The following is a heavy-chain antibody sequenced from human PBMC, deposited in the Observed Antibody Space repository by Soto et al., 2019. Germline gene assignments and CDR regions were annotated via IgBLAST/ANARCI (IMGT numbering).Heavy chain of an antibody. CDR3: ASEQQLGPV. J-gene: IGHJ4*02. Sequence: PGVSLRLSCAAAEVTVSTNYMSWVRQAPGKGLEWVSIIYAGGDTYYADSVKGRFTISRDNSKNTLYLQMNSLRGEDTAVYYCASEQQLGPVWGQGTLVTVSS. CDR2: IYAGGDT. CDR1: EVTVSTNY. V-gene: IGHV3-53*05. D-gene: IGHD6-13*01.